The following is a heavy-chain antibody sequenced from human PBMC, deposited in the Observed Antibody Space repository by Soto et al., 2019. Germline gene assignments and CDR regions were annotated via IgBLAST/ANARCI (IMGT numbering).Heavy chain of an antibody. J-gene: IGHJ6*02. CDR1: GFTFSSYG. V-gene: IGHV3-33*01. CDR2: IWYDGSNK. CDR3: AFSIRLGELSLEDGMDV. Sequence: PGGSLRLSCAASGFTFSSYGMHWVRQAPGKGLEWVAVIWYDGSNKYYADSVKGRFTISRDNSKNTLYLQMNSLRAEDTAVYYCAFSIRLGELSLEDGMDVWGQGTTVTVSS. D-gene: IGHD3-16*02.